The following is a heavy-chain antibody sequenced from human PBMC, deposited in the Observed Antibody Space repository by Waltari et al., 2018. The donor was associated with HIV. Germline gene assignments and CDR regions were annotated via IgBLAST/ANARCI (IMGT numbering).Heavy chain of an antibody. D-gene: IGHD3-10*01. CDR2: VSYDGSNE. Sequence: QVQLVESGGGVVPPGRSLRLSCVASGFTFSSYAMHWVRQAPGKGLEWVEVVSYDGSNEYHADFVKGRFTICRDNSRNTLHLQMSSLRREDTAIYYCARDRRIRGATALGPHFYGMDVWGRGTTVSVSS. V-gene: IGHV3-30*15. J-gene: IGHJ6*02. CDR3: ARDRRIRGATALGPHFYGMDV. CDR1: GFTFSSYA.